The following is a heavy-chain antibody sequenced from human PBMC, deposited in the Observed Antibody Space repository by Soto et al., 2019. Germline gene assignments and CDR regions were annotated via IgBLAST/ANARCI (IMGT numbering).Heavy chain of an antibody. CDR2: ISGSDGGT. D-gene: IGHD4-17*01. CDR1: GFTFSSYA. V-gene: IGHV3-23*01. CDR3: AKLGWNTMTTVTKGYFQH. J-gene: IGHJ1*01. Sequence: EVQLLESGGGLVQPGGSLRLSCAASGFTFSSYAMNWVRQAPGKGLEWVSTISGSDGGTYYADSVKGRFTISSDNSKNTLYLQTNSLRAEDTAVYYCAKLGWNTMTTVTKGYFQHWGQGTLVTVSS.